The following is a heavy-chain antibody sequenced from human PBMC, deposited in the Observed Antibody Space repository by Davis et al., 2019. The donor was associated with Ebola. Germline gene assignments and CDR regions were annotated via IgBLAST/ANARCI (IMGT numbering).Heavy chain of an antibody. CDR2: IIPIFGTA. D-gene: IGHD5-24*01. Sequence: SVKVSCKASGGTFSSYAISWVRQAPGQGLEWMGGIIPIFGTANYAQKFQGRVTITADESTSTAYMELSSLRSEDTAVYYCARDPGTQLDGYNVAAFDIWGQGTMVTVSS. V-gene: IGHV1-69*13. CDR1: GGTFSSYA. CDR3: ARDPGTQLDGYNVAAFDI. J-gene: IGHJ3*02.